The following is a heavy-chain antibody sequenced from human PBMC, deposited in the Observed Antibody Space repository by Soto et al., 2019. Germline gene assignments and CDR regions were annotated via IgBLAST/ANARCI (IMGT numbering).Heavy chain of an antibody. CDR1: GYTFTRYY. CDR2: INPSGGSTSTSNRSGGST. Sequence: ASVKVSCKASGYTFTRYYMHWVRQAPGQGLEWMGIINPSGGSTSTSNRSGGSTSYAQKFQGRVTMTRDTSTSTVYMELSSLRSEDTAVYYCARGSDDFRFDPWGQGTLVTVSS. D-gene: IGHD3-3*01. J-gene: IGHJ5*02. V-gene: IGHV1-46*03. CDR3: ARGSDDFRFDP.